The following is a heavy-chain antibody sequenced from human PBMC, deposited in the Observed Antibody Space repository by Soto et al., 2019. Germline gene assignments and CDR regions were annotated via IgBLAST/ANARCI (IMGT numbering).Heavy chain of an antibody. CDR2: IYDSGST. D-gene: IGHD1-26*01. Sequence: PSETLSLTCTVSGGSISSYYWSWIRQPPGKGLEWIGYIYDSGSTNYNPSLKGRFTISRDNAKNSLYLQMNSLRAGDTAVYYCARIVPWYYFDQWGQGTLVTVSS. J-gene: IGHJ4*02. V-gene: IGHV4-59*12. CDR3: ARIVPWYYFDQ. CDR1: GGSISSYY.